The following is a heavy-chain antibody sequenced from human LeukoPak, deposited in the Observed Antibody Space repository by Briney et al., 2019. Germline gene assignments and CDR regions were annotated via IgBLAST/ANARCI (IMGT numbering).Heavy chain of an antibody. Sequence: GGSLRLSCTASGFTFSDYYMTWIRQAPGKGLEWVSYIRASGNTMYYADSVKGRFTISRDNAQNSLYLQMNSLRAEDTAVYYCARGGRSTYFDWSPDYWGQGTLVTVSS. CDR3: ARGGRSTYFDWSPDY. J-gene: IGHJ4*02. V-gene: IGHV3-11*04. D-gene: IGHD3-9*01. CDR2: IRASGNTM. CDR1: GFTFSDYY.